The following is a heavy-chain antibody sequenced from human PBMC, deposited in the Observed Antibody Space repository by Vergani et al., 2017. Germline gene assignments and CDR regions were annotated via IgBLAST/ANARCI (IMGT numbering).Heavy chain of an antibody. CDR2: IKQDGSEK. Sequence: EVQLVESGGGLVKPGGSLRLSCAASGFTFSNAWMSWVRQAPGKGLEWVANIKQDGSEKYYVDSVKGRFTISRDNAKNSLYLQMNSLRAEDTAVYYCAREGDFWSGYFDAFDIWGQGTMVTVSS. V-gene: IGHV3-7*01. D-gene: IGHD3-3*01. J-gene: IGHJ3*02. CDR1: GFTFSNAW. CDR3: AREGDFWSGYFDAFDI.